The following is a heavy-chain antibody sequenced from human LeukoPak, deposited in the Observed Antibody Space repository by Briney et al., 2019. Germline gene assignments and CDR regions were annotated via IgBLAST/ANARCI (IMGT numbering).Heavy chain of an antibody. CDR2: INHSGST. D-gene: IGHD2-15*01. V-gene: IGHV4-34*01. CDR3: ARDGCGGSCFHYYYYMDV. Sequence: SETLSLTCTVSGGSISRYYWSWIRQPPGKGLEWIGEINHSGSTNYNPSLKSRVTISVDTSKNQFSLKLSSVTAADTAVYYCARDGCGGSCFHYYYYMDVWGKGTTVTISS. J-gene: IGHJ6*03. CDR1: GGSISRYY.